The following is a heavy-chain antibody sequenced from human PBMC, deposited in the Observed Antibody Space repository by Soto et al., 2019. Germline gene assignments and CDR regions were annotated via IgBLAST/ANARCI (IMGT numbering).Heavy chain of an antibody. CDR3: ARAATVLITNWFDP. Sequence: QAQLVQSGAEVKKPGASVKVSCKASGYTFTSYGISWVRQAPGQGLEWMGWISAYNGNTNYAQKLQGRVSMTTDSSSSTAYMELRSLRSDETAIYYCARAATVLITNWFDPWGQGTLVTVSS. V-gene: IGHV1-18*01. CDR2: ISAYNGNT. D-gene: IGHD4-17*01. CDR1: GYTFTSYG. J-gene: IGHJ5*02.